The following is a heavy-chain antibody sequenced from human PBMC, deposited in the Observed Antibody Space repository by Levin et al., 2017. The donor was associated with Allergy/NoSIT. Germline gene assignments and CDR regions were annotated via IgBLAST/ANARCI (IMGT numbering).Heavy chain of an antibody. J-gene: IGHJ4*02. Sequence: GESLKISCAASGFTFSSYEMNWVRRAPGKGLEWVSYISSTGSTFYSAHSVKGLFPISRDNAKNSLYLHMNSLKAEDTAVYYYARQLGNFWSGYNYFDYWGQGTLVTVSS. CDR2: ISSTGSTF. D-gene: IGHD3-3*01. CDR3: ARQLGNFWSGYNYFDY. V-gene: IGHV3-48*03. CDR1: GFTFSSYE.